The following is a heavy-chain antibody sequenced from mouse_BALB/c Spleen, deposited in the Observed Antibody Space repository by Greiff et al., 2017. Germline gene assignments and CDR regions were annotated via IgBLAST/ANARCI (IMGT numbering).Heavy chain of an antibody. CDR1: GFTFSSYT. CDR3: ARGGLRRGYWYFDV. J-gene: IGHJ1*03. V-gene: IGHV5-9*03. D-gene: IGHD2-4*01. CDR2: ISSGGGNT. Sequence: EVMLVESGGGLVKPGGSLKLSCAASGFTFSSYTMSWVRQTPEKRLEWVATISSGGGNTYYPDSVKGRFTISRDNAKNNLYLQMSSLRSEDTAMYYCARGGLRRGYWYFDVWGTGTTVTVSS.